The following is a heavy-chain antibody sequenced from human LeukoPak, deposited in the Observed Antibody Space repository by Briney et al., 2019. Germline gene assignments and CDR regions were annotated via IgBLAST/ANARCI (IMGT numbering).Heavy chain of an antibody. Sequence: VRQAPRKRLEWIGSAHFGGRTHSNPSLKTRLTMSRDTSQNQFSLQLRSLTAADTAVYFCAMYTSGTMFDSWGQGILVTVSS. CDR3: AMYTSGTMFDS. V-gene: IGHV4-39*07. J-gene: IGHJ4*02. CDR2: AHFGGRT. D-gene: IGHD3-3*01.